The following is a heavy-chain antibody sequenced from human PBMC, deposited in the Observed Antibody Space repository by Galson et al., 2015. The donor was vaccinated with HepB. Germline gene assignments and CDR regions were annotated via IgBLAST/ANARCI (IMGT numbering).Heavy chain of an antibody. CDR2: INQDGSEK. J-gene: IGHJ6*02. CDR1: GFIFGDSW. Sequence: SLRLSCAASGFIFGDSWMSWVRQAPGKGLEWVANINQDGSEKNYLDSVKGRFTISRDNAKNSVYLQMNSLRAEDTAVYYCAGGHYGMDVWGQGTTVTVSS. CDR3: AGGHYGMDV. V-gene: IGHV3-7*01.